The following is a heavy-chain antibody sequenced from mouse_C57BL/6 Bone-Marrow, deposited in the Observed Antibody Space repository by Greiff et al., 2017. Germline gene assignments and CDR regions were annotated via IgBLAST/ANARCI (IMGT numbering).Heavy chain of an antibody. J-gene: IGHJ3*01. V-gene: IGHV1-64*01. CDR1: GYTFTSYW. Sequence: QVQLQQPGAELVKPGASVKLSCKASGYTFTSYWMHWVKQRPGQGLEWIGMIHPNSGSTNYNEKFKSKATLTVDKSSSTAYMQLSSLTSEDSEVYCCSRAIYYGNSWFSYWGQGTLVTVSA. CDR2: IHPNSGST. D-gene: IGHD2-1*01. CDR3: SRAIYYGNSWFSY.